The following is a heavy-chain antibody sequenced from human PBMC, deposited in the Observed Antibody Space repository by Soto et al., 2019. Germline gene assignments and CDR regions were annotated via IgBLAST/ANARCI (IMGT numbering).Heavy chain of an antibody. V-gene: IGHV4-30-2*01. CDR3: ARGHDYVRGSYRYRMLDAFDI. CDR1: GGSISSGGYS. D-gene: IGHD3-16*02. J-gene: IGHJ3*02. CDR2: IYHSGST. Sequence: SETLSLTCAVSGGSISSGGYSWSWIRQPPGKGLEWIGYIYHSGSTYYNPSLKSRVTISVDRSKNQFSLKLSSVTAADTAVYYCARGHDYVRGSYRYRMLDAFDIWGQGTMVTVSS.